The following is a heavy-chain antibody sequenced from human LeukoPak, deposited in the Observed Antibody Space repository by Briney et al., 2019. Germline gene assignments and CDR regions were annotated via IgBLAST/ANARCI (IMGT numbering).Heavy chain of an antibody. Sequence: SETLSLTRTVSGGSISSGGYYWSWIRQPPGKGLEWIGYIYHSGSTYYNPSLKSRVTISVDRSKNQFSLKLSSVTAADTAVYYCARGGDTAMVYFDYWGQGTLVTVSS. CDR1: GGSISSGGYY. J-gene: IGHJ4*02. CDR2: IYHSGST. CDR3: ARGGDTAMVYFDY. D-gene: IGHD5-18*01. V-gene: IGHV4-30-2*01.